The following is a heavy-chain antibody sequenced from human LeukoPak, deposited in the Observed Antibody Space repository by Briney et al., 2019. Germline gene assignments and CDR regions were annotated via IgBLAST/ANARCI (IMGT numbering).Heavy chain of an antibody. J-gene: IGHJ5*02. CDR3: ARYTSSWYSHWFDP. Sequence: PSETLSLSCTVSGGSISSYYWSWVRQPPGEGLEWIGHIYYSGSTTDNPSLKSRVIISIDMSKNQFSLKLSSVTAADTAIYYCARYTSSWYSHWFDPWGQGTLVTVSS. V-gene: IGHV4-59*08. CDR1: GGSISSYY. CDR2: IYYSGST. D-gene: IGHD6-13*01.